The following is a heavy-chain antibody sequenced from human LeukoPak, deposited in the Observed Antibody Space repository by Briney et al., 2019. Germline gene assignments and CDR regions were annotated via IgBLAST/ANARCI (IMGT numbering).Heavy chain of an antibody. Sequence: AGGSLRLSCAASGFTFSSYAMSWVRQAPGKGLEWVSAISGSGGSTYYADSVKGRFTISRDNSKNTLYLQMNSLRAEDTAVYYCARELPGDITMIVVVEAFDIWGQGTMVTVSS. CDR1: GFTFSSYA. CDR2: ISGSGGST. J-gene: IGHJ3*02. D-gene: IGHD3-22*01. V-gene: IGHV3-23*01. CDR3: ARELPGDITMIVVVEAFDI.